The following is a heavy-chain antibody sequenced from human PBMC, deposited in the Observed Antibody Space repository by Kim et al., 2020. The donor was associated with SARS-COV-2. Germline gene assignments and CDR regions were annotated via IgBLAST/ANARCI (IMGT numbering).Heavy chain of an antibody. CDR2: LTGSGDST. CDR3: AKGGGSSFYYYMDV. CDR1: GFNFSSFA. D-gene: IGHD1-26*01. Sequence: GGSLRLSCAASGFNFSSFAMSWVRQAPGKVLEWVSTLTGSGDSTYYADSVKGRFTISRDNSKNTLYLQMNSLRAEDTAVYYCAKGGGSSFYYYMDVWGKGTTVTVSS. J-gene: IGHJ6*03. V-gene: IGHV3-23*01.